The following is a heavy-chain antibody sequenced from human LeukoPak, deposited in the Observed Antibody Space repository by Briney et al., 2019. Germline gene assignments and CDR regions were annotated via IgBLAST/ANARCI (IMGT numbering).Heavy chain of an antibody. V-gene: IGHV1-2*02. CDR1: GYTFTGYY. CDR3: ARVPITMVRGVPGYYFDY. D-gene: IGHD3-10*01. J-gene: IGHJ4*02. Sequence: ASVKVSCKASGYTFTGYYIHWVRQAPGQGLEWMGWISPNSGATNYAQKFQGRVTMTRDTSISTAYMELSRLRSDDTAVYYCARVPITMVRGVPGYYFDYWGQGTLVTVSS. CDR2: ISPNSGAT.